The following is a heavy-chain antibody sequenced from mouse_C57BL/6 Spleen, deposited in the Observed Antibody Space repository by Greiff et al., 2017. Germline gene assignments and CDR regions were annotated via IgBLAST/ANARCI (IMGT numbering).Heavy chain of an antibody. CDR1: GFSLTSYG. J-gene: IGHJ4*01. D-gene: IGHD2-4*01. V-gene: IGHV2-5*01. CDR3: AKKDDYDGDYYAMGC. Sequence: QVQLQQSGPGLVQPSQSLSITCTVSGFSLTSYGVHWVRQSPGKGLEWLGVIWRGGSTDYNAAFMSRLSITKDNAKSQVFFKMNSLQADDTAIYYCAKKDDYDGDYYAMGCWGQGPSVTVSS. CDR2: IWRGGST.